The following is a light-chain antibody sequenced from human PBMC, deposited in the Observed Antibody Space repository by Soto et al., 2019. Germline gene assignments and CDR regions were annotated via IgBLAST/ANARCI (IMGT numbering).Light chain of an antibody. CDR3: QQYYNWPRT. J-gene: IGKJ1*01. CDR1: QIVSSN. V-gene: IGKV3-15*01. Sequence: EVVLAQSPGTLSLSPGERATLSCRASQIVSSNLAWYQHKPGQAPRLLVYGASTRASGIPDRFSGSGSGTEFTLSISSLQSEDFAVYYCQQYYNWPRTFGQGTKVEI. CDR2: GAS.